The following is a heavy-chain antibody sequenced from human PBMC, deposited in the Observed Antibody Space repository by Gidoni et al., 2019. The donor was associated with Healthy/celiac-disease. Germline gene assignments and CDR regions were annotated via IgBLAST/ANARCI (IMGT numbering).Heavy chain of an antibody. D-gene: IGHD1-26*01. CDR1: GYTFTGDY. J-gene: IGHJ6*02. CDR3: ARVGARPSGMDV. V-gene: IGHV1-2*02. CDR2: INPNSDGT. Sequence: QMGQSGAEVKKPGPTVPVSCTASGYTFTGDYIHWVRQAPGQGLEWMGSINPNSDGTNYAQKFPGMFTVTRDTSIRTAYMELSRRRSDDTAVYYCARVGARPSGMDVWGQGPTVTVSS.